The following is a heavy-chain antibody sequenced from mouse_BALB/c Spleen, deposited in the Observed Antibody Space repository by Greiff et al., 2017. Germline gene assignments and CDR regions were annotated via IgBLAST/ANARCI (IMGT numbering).Heavy chain of an antibody. D-gene: IGHD1-1*01. V-gene: IGHV2-2*02. CDR3: ARNWYYGSSPYYFDY. CDR1: GFSLTSYG. CDR2: IWSGGST. Sequence: QVQLQQSGPGLVQPSQSLSITCTVSGFSLTSYGVHWVRQSPGKGLEWLGVIWSGGSTDYNGAFISRLSISKDNSKSQVFFKMNSLQANDTAIYYCARNWYYGSSPYYFDYWGQGTTLTVSS. J-gene: IGHJ2*01.